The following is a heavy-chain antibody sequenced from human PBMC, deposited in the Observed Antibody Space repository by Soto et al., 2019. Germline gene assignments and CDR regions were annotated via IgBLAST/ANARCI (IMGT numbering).Heavy chain of an antibody. CDR3: ARDRPPRITMTEQPFDP. D-gene: IGHD3-22*01. CDR2: ISSSSSYI. CDR1: GFTFSSYS. Sequence: GGSLRLSCAASGFTFSSYSMNWVRQAPGKGLEWVSSISSSSSYIYYADSVKGRFTISRDNAKNSLYLQMNSLRAEDTAVYYCARDRPPRITMTEQPFDPWGQGTLVTVSS. V-gene: IGHV3-21*01. J-gene: IGHJ5*02.